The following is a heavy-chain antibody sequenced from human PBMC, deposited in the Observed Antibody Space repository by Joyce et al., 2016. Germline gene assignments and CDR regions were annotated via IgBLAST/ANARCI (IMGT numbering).Heavy chain of an antibody. CDR2: IDPSDSYT. J-gene: IGHJ5*02. D-gene: IGHD3-16*01. V-gene: IGHV5-10-1*01. Sequence: EVQLVQSGAEVKKPGESLRISCKGSGYSFTNYWISWVRQTPGKGLEWMGRIDPSDSYTNYSPSFQGHVTISADKSIRTAYLQWSSLKASDTAMYYCAREDRDGHYVWLHWLDPWGQGTLVTVSS. CDR1: GYSFTNYW. CDR3: AREDRDGHYVWLHWLDP.